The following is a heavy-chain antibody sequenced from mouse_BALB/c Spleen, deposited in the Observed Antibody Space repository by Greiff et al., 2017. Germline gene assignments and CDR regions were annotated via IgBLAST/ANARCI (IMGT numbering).Heavy chain of an antibody. D-gene: IGHD2-1*01. Sequence: QVQLQQPGAELVKPGAPVKLSCKASGYTFTSYWMNWVKQRPGRGLEWIGRIDPSDSETHYNQKFKDKATLTVDKSSSTAYIQLSSLTSEDSAVYYCARSKIYYGDYWGQGTTLTVSS. CDR2: IDPSDSET. CDR1: GYTFTSYW. V-gene: IGHV1-69*02. J-gene: IGHJ2*01. CDR3: ARSKIYYGDY.